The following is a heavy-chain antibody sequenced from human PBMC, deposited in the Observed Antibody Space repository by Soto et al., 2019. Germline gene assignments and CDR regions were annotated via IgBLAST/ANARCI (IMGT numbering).Heavy chain of an antibody. CDR3: ARDAFGVDNWFDP. CDR1: GGSISSYY. J-gene: IGHJ5*02. V-gene: IGHV4-59*01. CDR2: IYYSGST. Sequence: SETLSLTCTVSGGSISSYYWSWIRQPPGKGLEWIGYIYYSGSTNYNPSLKSRVTISVDTSKNQFSLKLSSVTAADTAVYYCARDAFGVDNWFDPWGQGTLVAVSS. D-gene: IGHD3-3*01.